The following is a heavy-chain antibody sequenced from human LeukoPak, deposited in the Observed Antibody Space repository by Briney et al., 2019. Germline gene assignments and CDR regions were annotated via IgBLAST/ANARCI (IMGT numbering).Heavy chain of an antibody. Sequence: SVKVSCKASGGTFSSYAIRWVRQAPGQGLEWMGGIIPIFGTANYAQKFQGRVTITTHESTSTAYMELSSLRSEATAVYYCARAESATVPRGCFDHWGQGTLVTVSS. V-gene: IGHV1-69*05. J-gene: IGHJ5*02. CDR3: ARAESATVPRGCFDH. D-gene: IGHD4-17*01. CDR1: GGTFSSYA. CDR2: IIPIFGTA.